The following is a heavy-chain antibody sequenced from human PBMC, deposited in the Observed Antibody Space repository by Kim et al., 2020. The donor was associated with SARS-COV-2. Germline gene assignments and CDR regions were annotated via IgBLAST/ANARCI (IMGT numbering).Heavy chain of an antibody. CDR3: ARDLFSTSGSSWTYNWFDP. D-gene: IGHD6-13*01. CDR2: INPSGGST. CDR1: GYTFTSYY. V-gene: IGHV1-46*01. Sequence: ASVKVSCKASGYTFTSYYMHWVRQAPGQGLEWMGIINPSGGSTSYAQKFQGRVTMTRDTSTSTVYMELSSLRSEDTAVYYCARDLFSTSGSSWTYNWFDPWGQGTLVTVSS. J-gene: IGHJ5*02.